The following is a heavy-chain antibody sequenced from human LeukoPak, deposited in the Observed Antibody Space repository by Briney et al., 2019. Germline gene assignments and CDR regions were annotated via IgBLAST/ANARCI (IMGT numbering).Heavy chain of an antibody. D-gene: IGHD3-9*01. J-gene: IGHJ5*02. Sequence: VAAVKVSCMPSRYTLTGYFILWVRQAPGRGLEGMGWINLNSGGTNYAQKFQGRLTMTRDTSISTAYMELRRLRSDDTAVYYCGRGCVLRYFDWLLTSGFDPWGQGTLVTVSA. CDR3: GRGCVLRYFDWLLTSGFDP. CDR2: INLNSGGT. CDR1: RYTLTGYF. V-gene: IGHV1-2*02.